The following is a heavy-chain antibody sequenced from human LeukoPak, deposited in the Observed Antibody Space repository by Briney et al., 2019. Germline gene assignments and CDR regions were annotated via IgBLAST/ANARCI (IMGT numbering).Heavy chain of an antibody. J-gene: IGHJ4*02. V-gene: IGHV4-31*03. CDR1: GGSISSGVYY. CDR3: ARSRDYYGGYFDY. CDR2: IYYSGST. D-gene: IGHD3-22*01. Sequence: SETLSLTCTVSGGSISSGVYYWSWIRQHPGKGLEWIGYIYYSGSTYSNPSLKSRLTMSVDISKNQFSLKLSSVTAADTAVYYCARSRDYYGGYFDYWGQGTLVTVSS.